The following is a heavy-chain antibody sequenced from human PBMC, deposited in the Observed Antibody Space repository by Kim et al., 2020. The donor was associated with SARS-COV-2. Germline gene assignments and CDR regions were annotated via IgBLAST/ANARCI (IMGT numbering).Heavy chain of an antibody. Sequence: PSLKCRVTMSVDTSKNQFSLKLSSGTAADTAVYYCAREGSAIFGDSGIDYWGQGTLVTVSS. V-gene: IGHV4-4*07. CDR3: AREGSAIFGDSGIDY. J-gene: IGHJ4*02. D-gene: IGHD3-3*01.